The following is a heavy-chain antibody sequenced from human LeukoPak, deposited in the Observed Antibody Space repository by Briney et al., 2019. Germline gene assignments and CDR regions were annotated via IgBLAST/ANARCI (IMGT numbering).Heavy chain of an antibody. J-gene: IGHJ5*02. D-gene: IGHD2-2*01. CDR3: ARTTVVPAAIFALPYWFDL. V-gene: IGHV1-2*02. CDR1: GYTFTGYY. Sequence: ASVKVSCKASGYTFTGYYMHWVRQAPGQGLEWMGWINPNSGGTNYAQQFQGRVTMTRDTSISTAYMELSRLRSDDPAVYYCARTTVVPAAIFALPYWFDLWGQGTLVTVSS. CDR2: INPNSGGT.